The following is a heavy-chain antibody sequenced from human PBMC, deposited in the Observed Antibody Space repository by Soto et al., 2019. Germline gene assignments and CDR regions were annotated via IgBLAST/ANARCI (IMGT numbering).Heavy chain of an antibody. CDR2: INHSGST. CDR1: GGAFSGYY. CDR3: AREKGIPMVRGVPKRWFDP. J-gene: IGHJ5*02. D-gene: IGHD3-10*01. Sequence: QVQLQQWGAGLLKPSETLSLTCAVYGGAFSGYYWSWIRQPPRKGLEWIGEINHSGSTNYNPSLKIRVTISVDTAKNQFARKMSCVTGADTAVYYCAREKGIPMVRGVPKRWFDPWGQGTLVTVS. V-gene: IGHV4-34*01.